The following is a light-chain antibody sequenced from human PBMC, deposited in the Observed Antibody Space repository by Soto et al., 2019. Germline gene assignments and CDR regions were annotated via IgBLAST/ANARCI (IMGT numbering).Light chain of an antibody. CDR1: QSISSW. CDR3: QQYNSYST. J-gene: IGKJ1*01. V-gene: IGKV1-5*03. Sequence: DIQRTPSPSTLSASVGGRVTITCRASQSISSWLAWYQQKPGKAPKLLLYKASSLESGVPSRFSGSGSGTEITLTVSRLQPDDFATYYCQQYNSYSTFGQGTKVDIK. CDR2: KAS.